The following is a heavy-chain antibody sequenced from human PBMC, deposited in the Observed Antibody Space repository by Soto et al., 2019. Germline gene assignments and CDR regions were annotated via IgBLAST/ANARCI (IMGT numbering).Heavy chain of an antibody. J-gene: IGHJ4*02. CDR1: GFTFSSYA. V-gene: IGHV3-30-3*01. CDR3: ARDPVWYPYYFDY. CDR2: ISYDGSNK. D-gene: IGHD6-13*01. Sequence: SLRLSCAASGFTFSSYAMHWVRQAPGKGLEWVAVISYDGSNKYYADSVKGRFTISRDNSKNTLYLQMSSLRAEDTAVYYCARDPVWYPYYFDYWGQGTLVTVS.